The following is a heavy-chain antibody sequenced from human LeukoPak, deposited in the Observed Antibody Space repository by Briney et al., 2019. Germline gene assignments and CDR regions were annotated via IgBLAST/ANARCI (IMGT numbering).Heavy chain of an antibody. Sequence: GGSLRLSCAASGFTFDDYAMHWVRQAPGKGLEWVSLISWDGGSTYYADSVKGRFTISRDNSKNSLYLQMNSLRAEDTALYYCAKGTRGYYYYMDVWGKGTTVTVSS. CDR3: AKGTRGYYYYMDV. CDR2: ISWDGGST. V-gene: IGHV3-43D*03. D-gene: IGHD5-12*01. CDR1: GFTFDDYA. J-gene: IGHJ6*03.